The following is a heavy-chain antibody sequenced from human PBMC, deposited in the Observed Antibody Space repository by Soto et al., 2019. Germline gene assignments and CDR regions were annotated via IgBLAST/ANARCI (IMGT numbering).Heavy chain of an antibody. J-gene: IGHJ4*02. CDR3: AAEYYKQLGNFDY. D-gene: IGHD6-6*01. CDR2: IVVGSGNT. CDR1: GFTFTSSA. Sequence: GASVKVSCKASGFTFTSSAVQWVRQARGQRLEWIGWIVVGSGNTNYAQKFQERVTITRDMSTSTAYMELSSLRSGDTAVYYCAAEYYKQLGNFDYWGQGTLVTVS. V-gene: IGHV1-58*01.